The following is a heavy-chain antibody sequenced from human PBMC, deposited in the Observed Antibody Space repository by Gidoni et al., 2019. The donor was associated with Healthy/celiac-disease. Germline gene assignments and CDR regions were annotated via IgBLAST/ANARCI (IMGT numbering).Heavy chain of an antibody. J-gene: IGHJ4*02. CDR3: ARGGGVSYSSGWFSTPNDY. V-gene: IGHV1-8*01. CDR2: MNPNSGNT. CDR1: GYTFTSSD. Sequence: QVQLVQSRAEVKKPGASVQVSCKASGYTFTSSDINWVRQATGQGLEWMGWMNPNSGNTGYAQKFQGRVTMTRNTSISTAYMELSSLRSEDTAVYYCARGGGVSYSSGWFSTPNDYWGQGTLVTVSS. D-gene: IGHD6-19*01.